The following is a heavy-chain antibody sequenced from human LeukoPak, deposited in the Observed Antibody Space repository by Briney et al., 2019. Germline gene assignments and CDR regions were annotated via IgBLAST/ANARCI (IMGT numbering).Heavy chain of an antibody. J-gene: IGHJ4*02. D-gene: IGHD6-13*01. V-gene: IGHV4-39*01. CDR3: ASPYSSSSAFDY. CDR2: IYYSGST. CDR1: GGSISSSSYY. Sequence: PSETLSLTCTVSGGSISSSSYYWGWIRQPPGKGLEWIGSIYYSGSTYYNPSLKSRVTISVDTSKNQFSLKLSSVTAADTAVYYCASPYSSSSAFDYWGQGTLVTVSS.